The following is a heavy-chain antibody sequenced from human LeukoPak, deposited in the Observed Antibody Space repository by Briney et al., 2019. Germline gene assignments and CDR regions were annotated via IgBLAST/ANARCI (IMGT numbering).Heavy chain of an antibody. V-gene: IGHV1-18*01. Sequence: ASVKVSCKASGYTFTSYGISWVRPAPGQGLEWMGWISAYNGNTKYAQKLQGRVTMTTDTSTSTAYMELRSLRSDDTAVYYCAREAGYSGYGRWFDPWGQGTLVTVSS. D-gene: IGHD5-12*01. J-gene: IGHJ5*02. CDR1: GYTFTSYG. CDR3: AREAGYSGYGRWFDP. CDR2: ISAYNGNT.